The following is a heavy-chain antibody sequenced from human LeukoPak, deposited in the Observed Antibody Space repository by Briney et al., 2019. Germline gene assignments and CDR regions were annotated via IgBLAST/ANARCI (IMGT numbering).Heavy chain of an antibody. CDR2: INWNGGST. D-gene: IGHD3-9*01. CDR3: ARNTPYYDILTGYWFDP. V-gene: IGHV3-20*01. J-gene: IGHJ5*02. CDR1: GFTFDDYG. Sequence: GGSLRLSCAASGFTFDDYGMSWVRQAPGKELEWVSGINWNGGSTGYADSVKGRFTISRDNAKNSLYLQMNSLRAEDTALYHCARNTPYYDILTGYWFDPWGQGTLVTVSS.